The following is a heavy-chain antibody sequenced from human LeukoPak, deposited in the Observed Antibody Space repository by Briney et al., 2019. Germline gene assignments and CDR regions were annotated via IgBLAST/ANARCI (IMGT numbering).Heavy chain of an antibody. CDR3: STRGFINPYYFDY. CDR1: GYTFTGYY. Sequence: ASVKVSCKASGYTFTGYYMHWVRQAPGQGLEWMGWINPNSGGTNYAQKFQGRVTMTRDTSISTAYMELSRLRSEDTAVYYCSTRGFINPYYFDYWGQGTLVTVSS. D-gene: IGHD3-10*01. CDR2: INPNSGGT. J-gene: IGHJ4*02. V-gene: IGHV1-2*02.